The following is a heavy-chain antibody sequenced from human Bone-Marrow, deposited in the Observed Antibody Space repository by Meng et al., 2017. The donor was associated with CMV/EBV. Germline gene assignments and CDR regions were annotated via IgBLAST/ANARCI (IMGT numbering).Heavy chain of an antibody. J-gene: IGHJ5*02. Sequence: SETLSLTCTVSGYSISSGYYWGWIRQPPGKGLEWIGSIYHSGSTYYNPSLKSRVTISVDTSKNQFPLKLSSVTAADTAVYYCARYPVTIFGVVIREYNWFDPWGQGTLVTVSS. V-gene: IGHV4-38-2*02. D-gene: IGHD3-3*01. CDR1: GYSISSGYY. CDR3: ARYPVTIFGVVIREYNWFDP. CDR2: IYHSGST.